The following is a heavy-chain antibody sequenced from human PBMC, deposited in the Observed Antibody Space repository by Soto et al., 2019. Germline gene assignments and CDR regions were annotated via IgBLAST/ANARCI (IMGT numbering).Heavy chain of an antibody. CDR3: ASRAPGTSVDY. Sequence: AETLCLTCAVSVGSFTSNNWWTWFRQPPGQGLEWIGEIYRTGSTNYNPSLKSRVTISLDKSENQFSLKVTSLTAADTAVYYCASRAPGTSVDYWGQGTLVTVSS. CDR2: IYRTGST. D-gene: IGHD1-7*01. V-gene: IGHV4-4*02. J-gene: IGHJ4*02. CDR1: VGSFTSNNW.